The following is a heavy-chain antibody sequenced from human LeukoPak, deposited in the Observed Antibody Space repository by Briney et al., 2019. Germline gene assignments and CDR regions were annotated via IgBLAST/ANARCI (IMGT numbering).Heavy chain of an antibody. J-gene: IGHJ5*02. CDR3: ARGRVDIVVVVAALHHWFDP. CDR1: GGSISSYY. CDR2: IYTSGST. V-gene: IGHV4-4*07. D-gene: IGHD2-15*01. Sequence: SETLSLTCTVSGGSISSYYWSWIRQPAGKGLEWTGRIYTSGSTNYNPSLKSRVTMSVDTSKNQFSLKLSSVTAADTAVYYCARGRVDIVVVVAALHHWFDPWGQGTLVTVSS.